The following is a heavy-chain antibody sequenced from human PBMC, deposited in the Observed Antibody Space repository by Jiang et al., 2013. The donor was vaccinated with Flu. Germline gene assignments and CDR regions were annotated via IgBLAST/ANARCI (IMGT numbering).Heavy chain of an antibody. CDR3: ARLVDWLSSPWDY. J-gene: IGHJ4*02. D-gene: IGHD3-9*01. V-gene: IGHV5-51*01. CDR1: GYSFTASG. CDR2: IYPDDSKD. Sequence: GAEVKAGESLKISCKGSGYSFTASGSSGCARCPGKKKKKKKKGLEWMGMIYPDDSKDRYSPSFQGQVTISADKSISTAYLQWSSLKASDTAMYYCARLVDWLSSPWDYWGQGTLVTVSS.